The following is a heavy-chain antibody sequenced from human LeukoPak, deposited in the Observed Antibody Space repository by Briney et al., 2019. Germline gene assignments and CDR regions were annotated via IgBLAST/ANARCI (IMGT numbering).Heavy chain of an antibody. V-gene: IGHV3-11*04. J-gene: IGHJ6*03. Sequence: PGGSLRLPCAASGFTFSDYYMSWIRQAPRKGLEWVSYISSSGSTIYYADSVKGRFTISRDNAKNSLYLQMNSLRAEDTAVYYCARVPGSYYYYYMDVWGKGNTVTVSS. CDR3: ARVPGSYYYYYMDV. CDR2: ISSSGSTI. CDR1: GFTFSDYY. D-gene: IGHD1-26*01.